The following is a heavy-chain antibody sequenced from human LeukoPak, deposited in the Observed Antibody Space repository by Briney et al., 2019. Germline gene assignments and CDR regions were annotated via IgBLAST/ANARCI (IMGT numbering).Heavy chain of an antibody. CDR2: VYYTGST. D-gene: IGHD1-1*01. Sequence: PSETLSLTCTVSGGSISNYYWGWIRQPPGKGLEWIGYVYYTGSTNCDPSLKSRVTISIDMSKIQFSLKLNSVTAADTAVYYCARRVARTGIYAFDIWGQGTMITVSS. CDR1: GGSISNYY. V-gene: IGHV4-59*01. CDR3: ARRVARTGIYAFDI. J-gene: IGHJ3*02.